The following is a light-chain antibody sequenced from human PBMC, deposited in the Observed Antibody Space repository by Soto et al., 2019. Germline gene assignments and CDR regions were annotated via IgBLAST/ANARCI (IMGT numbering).Light chain of an antibody. CDR1: SSDVGGYNY. CDR3: CSYAGSYTWV. J-gene: IGLJ2*01. Sequence: QSALTQPRSVSVSPGQSVAISCTGTSSDVGGYNYVSWYQQHPGKAPKLMIYDVSKRPSGVPDRFSGSKSGNTASLTISGLQADDEADYYCCSYAGSYTWVFGGGTKVTVL. V-gene: IGLV2-11*01. CDR2: DVS.